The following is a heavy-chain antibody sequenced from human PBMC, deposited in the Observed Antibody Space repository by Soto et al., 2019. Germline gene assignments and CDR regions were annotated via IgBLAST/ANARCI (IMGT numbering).Heavy chain of an antibody. Sequence: SETLSLTCTVIGGSIRDPNHYWSWIRQHSGKGLEWIGNINYSGSTNYNPSLKGRVTISLDTSKNQFSLKLNSVTAADTAIYYCTRDAPLWFGELSHWGQGIQVTVSS. CDR3: TRDAPLWFGELSH. CDR2: INYSGST. J-gene: IGHJ4*02. V-gene: IGHV4-31*03. D-gene: IGHD3-10*01. CDR1: GGSIRDPNHY.